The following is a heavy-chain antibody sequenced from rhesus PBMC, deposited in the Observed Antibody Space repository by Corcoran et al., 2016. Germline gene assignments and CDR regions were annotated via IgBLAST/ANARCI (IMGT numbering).Heavy chain of an antibody. J-gene: IGHJ2*01. Sequence: QLQLHESGPGLVKPSATLSLTCAVHGCYIRINCVSWIRQPPRKGLEWSGRKSGSGGTSYTPSLKSRVTISTDTSRNQLSLRLISVTAADTAMYYCVRIVYYSDVWGPGTPVTISS. CDR2: KSGSGGT. CDR3: VRIVYYSDV. D-gene: IGHD3-9*01. V-gene: IGHV4-173*01. CDR1: GCYIRINC.